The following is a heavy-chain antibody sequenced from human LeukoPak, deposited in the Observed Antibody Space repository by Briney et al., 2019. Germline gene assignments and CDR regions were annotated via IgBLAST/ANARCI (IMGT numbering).Heavy chain of an antibody. Sequence: PTGGSLRLSCAASGFTFSSYAMHWVRQAPGKGLEWVAVISYDGSNKYYADSVKGRFTISRDNSKNTLYLQMNSLRAEDTAVYYCATNVFYDFWSGYSQTDFDYWGQGTLVTVSS. CDR3: ATNVFYDFWSGYSQTDFDY. CDR1: GFTFSSYA. J-gene: IGHJ4*02. D-gene: IGHD3-3*01. V-gene: IGHV3-30-3*01. CDR2: ISYDGSNK.